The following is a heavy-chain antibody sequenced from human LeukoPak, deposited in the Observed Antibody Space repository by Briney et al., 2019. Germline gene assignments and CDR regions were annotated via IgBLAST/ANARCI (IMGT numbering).Heavy chain of an antibody. CDR3: ARVDWMRFGVWDY. J-gene: IGHJ4*02. Sequence: PETLSLTCAVYGGSFSGYYWSWIRQPPGKGLEWIGEINHSGSTNYNPSLKSRVTISVDTSKNQFSLKLSSVTAADTAVYYCARVDWMRFGVWDYWGQGTLVTVSS. D-gene: IGHD2-8*01. CDR2: INHSGST. V-gene: IGHV4-34*01. CDR1: GGSFSGYY.